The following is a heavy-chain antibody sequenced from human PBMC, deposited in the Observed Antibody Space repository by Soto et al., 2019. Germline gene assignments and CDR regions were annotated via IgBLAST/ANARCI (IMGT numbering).Heavy chain of an antibody. CDR1: GFSFKSHG. J-gene: IGHJ4*02. CDR3: ARGPNYGDYVIDY. CDR2: IWYDGSNK. Sequence: VQLVESGGGVVQPGRSLRLSCAASGFSFKSHGMHWVRQAPGKGLEWVALIWYDGSNKYHEDSVKGRFTISRDNSENTLYLQMNSLRAEDTAVYYCARGPNYGDYVIDYWGRGTLVTVSS. D-gene: IGHD4-17*01. V-gene: IGHV3-33*01.